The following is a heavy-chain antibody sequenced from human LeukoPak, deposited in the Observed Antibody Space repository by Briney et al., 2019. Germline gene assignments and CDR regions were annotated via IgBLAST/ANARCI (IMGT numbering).Heavy chain of an antibody. D-gene: IGHD6-13*01. CDR2: INHSGST. J-gene: IGHJ4*02. Sequence: PSETLSLTXAVYGGSFSGYYWSWIRQPPGKGLEWIGEINHSGSTNYNPSLKSRVTISVDTSKNQFSLKLSSVTAADTAVYYCARGGGVRYSSSWYRYYFDYWGQGTLVTVSS. CDR3: ARGGGVRYSSSWYRYYFDY. V-gene: IGHV4-34*01. CDR1: GGSFSGYY.